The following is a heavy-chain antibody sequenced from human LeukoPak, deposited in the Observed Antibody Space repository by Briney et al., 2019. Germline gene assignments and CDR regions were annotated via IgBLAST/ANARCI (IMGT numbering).Heavy chain of an antibody. CDR1: GGSFSGYY. V-gene: IGHV4-34*01. CDR3: ARGSYYYYYGIDV. J-gene: IGHJ6*02. CDR2: ISHSAST. Sequence: PSETLSPTCAVSGGSFSGYYWTWIRQPPGKGLEWIGEISHSASTNYNPSLKSRVTISVETSKNQFSLKMSSVTAADTAVYYCARGSYYYYYGIDVWGQGTTVIVSS.